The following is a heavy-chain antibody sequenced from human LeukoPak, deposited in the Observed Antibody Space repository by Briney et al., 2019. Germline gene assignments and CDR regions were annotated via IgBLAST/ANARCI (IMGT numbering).Heavy chain of an antibody. V-gene: IGHV3-53*01. J-gene: IGHJ4*02. CDR2: LYSDGRT. CDR1: GFTVNSNY. CDR3: ARGGGYYPIDY. D-gene: IGHD2-15*01. Sequence: GGSLRLSCAASGFTVNSNYMNWVRQAPGKGLEWVSVLYSDGRTYYADSVKGRFTISRDTSKNTLYLQVNSLGAEDTAVYYCARGGGYYPIDYWGQGTLVTVSS.